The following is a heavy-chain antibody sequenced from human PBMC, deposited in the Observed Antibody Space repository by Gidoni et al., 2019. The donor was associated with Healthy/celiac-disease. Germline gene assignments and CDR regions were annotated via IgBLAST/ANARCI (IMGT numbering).Heavy chain of an antibody. D-gene: IGHD1-26*01. CDR2: INPSGGST. J-gene: IGHJ6*02. CDR1: GYTFTSYY. CDR3: ARGGGGVSQWEPRIKYYYYGMDV. Sequence: QVQLVQSGAEVKKPGASVKVSCKASGYTFTSYYMHWVRQAPGQGLEWMGIINPSGGSTSYAHKFQGRVTMTRDTSTSTVYMELSSLRSEDTAVYYCARGGGGVSQWEPRIKYYYYGMDVWGQGTTVTVSS. V-gene: IGHV1-46*01.